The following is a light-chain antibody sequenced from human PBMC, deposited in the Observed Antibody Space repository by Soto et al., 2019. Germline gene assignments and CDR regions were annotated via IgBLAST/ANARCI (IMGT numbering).Light chain of an antibody. CDR1: ESINSY. Sequence: DIQMTQSPSTLSASVGDRVTITCRASESINSYLAWYQQKPGKAPKLLIYKASSLQSGVPSSFSGSGSGTEFTLTISSLQPDDFATYYCQQYNFYSTFGQGTKVEIK. CDR3: QQYNFYST. V-gene: IGKV1-5*03. J-gene: IGKJ1*01. CDR2: KAS.